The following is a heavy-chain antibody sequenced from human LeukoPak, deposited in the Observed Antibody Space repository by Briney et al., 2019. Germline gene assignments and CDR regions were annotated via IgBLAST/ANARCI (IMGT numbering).Heavy chain of an antibody. V-gene: IGHV5-51*01. CDR1: GYSFTSHW. D-gene: IGHD3-10*01. Sequence: GESLKIFCKGSGYSFTSHWIGWVRQMPWKGLEWMGIVIPDDSDTIYSPSFQGQVTISADESITTAYLQWSSLKASDTAMYYCARLRWPRGGRSSFDYWGQGALVTVSS. CDR3: ARLRWPRGGRSSFDY. J-gene: IGHJ4*02. CDR2: VIPDDSDT.